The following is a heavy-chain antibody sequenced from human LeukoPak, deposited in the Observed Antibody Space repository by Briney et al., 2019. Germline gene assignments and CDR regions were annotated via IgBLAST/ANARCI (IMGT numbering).Heavy chain of an antibody. D-gene: IGHD5-12*01. Sequence: SVKVSCKASGGTFSSYTICWVRQAPGQGLEWMGRIIPILGIANYAQKFQGRVTITADKSTSTAYMELSSLRSEDTAVYYCARPYSGYELDAFDIWGQGTMVTVSS. CDR1: GGTFSSYT. CDR3: ARPYSGYELDAFDI. CDR2: IIPILGIA. J-gene: IGHJ3*02. V-gene: IGHV1-69*02.